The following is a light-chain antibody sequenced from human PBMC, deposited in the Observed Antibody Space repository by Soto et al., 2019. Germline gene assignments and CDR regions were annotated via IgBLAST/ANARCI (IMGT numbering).Light chain of an antibody. CDR2: LGS. V-gene: IGKV2-28*01. J-gene: IGKJ1*01. CDR3: MQALQTPPT. Sequence: DIVMTQSPLSLPVTPGEPASISCRSSQSLLHSNGYNYLDWYLQKPGQSPQLLIYLGSNRASGVPDRFSGSESGTDVTLKISRVEAEDVGVYYCMQALQTPPTFGQGTKVEIK. CDR1: QSLLHSNGYNY.